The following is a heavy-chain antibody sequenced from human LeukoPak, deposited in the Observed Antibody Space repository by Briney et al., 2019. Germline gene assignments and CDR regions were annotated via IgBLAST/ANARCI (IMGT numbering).Heavy chain of an antibody. CDR2: INPNSGGT. Sequence: ASVKVSCKASGYTFTGYYMHWVRQAPGQGLEWMGWINPNSGGTNYAQELQGRVTMTTDTSTSTAYMELRSLRSDDTAVYYCARDSVGVWFGETNYFDYWGQGTMVTVSS. V-gene: IGHV1-2*02. J-gene: IGHJ4*02. CDR3: ARDSVGVWFGETNYFDY. D-gene: IGHD3-10*01. CDR1: GYTFTGYY.